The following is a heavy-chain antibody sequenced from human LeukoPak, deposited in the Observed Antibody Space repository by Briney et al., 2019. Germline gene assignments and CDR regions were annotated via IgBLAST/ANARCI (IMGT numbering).Heavy chain of an antibody. V-gene: IGHV3-74*03. CDR1: GFTFSNYW. J-gene: IGHJ3*02. Sequence: GGSPRLSCAASGFTFSNYWMHWVRQAPGKGLVWVSRINSDGSNATYADSVKGRFTISRDNAKNTLYVQMNSLRAEDTAVYYCARDVGGNLGDAFDIWGQGTMVTVSS. D-gene: IGHD4-23*01. CDR2: INSDGSNA. CDR3: ARDVGGNLGDAFDI.